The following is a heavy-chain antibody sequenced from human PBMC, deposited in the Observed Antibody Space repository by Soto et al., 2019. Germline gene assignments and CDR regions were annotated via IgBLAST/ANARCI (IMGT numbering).Heavy chain of an antibody. V-gene: IGHV1-18*04. Sequence: QVQLVQSGAEVKKPGASVKVSCKDSGYTFTIYGISWVRQAPRQGLEWMGWISGYNGNTDYAQNLQDRGTLTTDARKSSVYIKLRSLRSDDTTFYYCARVAYYDSNGYYGYWGHGTLITVSS. CDR3: ARVAYYDSNGYYGY. J-gene: IGHJ4*01. CDR1: GYTFTIYG. D-gene: IGHD3-22*01. CDR2: ISGYNGNT.